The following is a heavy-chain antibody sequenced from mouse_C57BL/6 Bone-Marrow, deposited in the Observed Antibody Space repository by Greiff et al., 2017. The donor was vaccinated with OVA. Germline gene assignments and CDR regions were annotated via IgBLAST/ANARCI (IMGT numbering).Heavy chain of an antibody. CDR2: INPNNGGT. J-gene: IGHJ2*01. CDR3: AAHYYAYYFDY. D-gene: IGHD1-2*01. Sequence: VQLQQSGPELVKPGASVKISCKASGYTFTDYYMNWVKQSHGKSLEWIGDINPNNGGTSYNQKFKGKATLTVDKSSSTAYMELRSLTSEDSAVYYCAAHYYAYYFDYWGQGTTLTVSS. CDR1: GYTFTDYY. V-gene: IGHV1-26*01.